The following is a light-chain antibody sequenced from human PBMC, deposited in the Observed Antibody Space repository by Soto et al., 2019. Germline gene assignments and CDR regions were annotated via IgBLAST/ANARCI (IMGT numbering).Light chain of an antibody. CDR3: QQYYSYPPT. V-gene: IGKV1-16*01. J-gene: IGKJ1*01. Sequence: DIQMTQSPSSLSASVGDRVTITFQASQDIRNYLNWYQQKXGKAPKXXIYAASTLQSGVPSRFSGSGSGTDFTLTISCLQSEDFATYYCQQYYSYPPTFGQGTKVDIK. CDR1: QDIRNY. CDR2: AAS.